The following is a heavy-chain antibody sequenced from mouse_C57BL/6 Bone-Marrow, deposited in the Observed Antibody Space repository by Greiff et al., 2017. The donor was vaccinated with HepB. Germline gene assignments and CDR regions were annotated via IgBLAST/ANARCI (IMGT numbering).Heavy chain of an antibody. D-gene: IGHD2-1*01. CDR2: IYPRSGNT. CDR1: GYTFTSYG. J-gene: IGHJ4*01. Sequence: QVQLKQCGAELARPGASVKLSCKASGYTFTSYGISWVKQRTGQGLEWIGEIYPRSGNTYYNEKFKGKATLTADKSSSTAYMELRSLTSEDSAVYFCARYEDGNYFYAMDYWGQGTSVTVSS. CDR3: ARYEDGNYFYAMDY. V-gene: IGHV1-81*01.